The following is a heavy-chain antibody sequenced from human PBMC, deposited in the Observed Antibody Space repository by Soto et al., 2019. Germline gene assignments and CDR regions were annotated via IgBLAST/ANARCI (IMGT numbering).Heavy chain of an antibody. Sequence: EVQLLESGGGLVQPGGSLRLSCAASGFTFSNYAMSWVRQAQGKGLEWVSGISGSGGSTYYADSVKGRFTISRDNSKSTLYLQMNSLRAEDTAVYYCAKAPITMVRGVIDYWGQGTLVTVSS. CDR3: AKAPITMVRGVIDY. J-gene: IGHJ4*02. CDR2: ISGSGGST. CDR1: GFTFSNYA. V-gene: IGHV3-23*01. D-gene: IGHD3-10*01.